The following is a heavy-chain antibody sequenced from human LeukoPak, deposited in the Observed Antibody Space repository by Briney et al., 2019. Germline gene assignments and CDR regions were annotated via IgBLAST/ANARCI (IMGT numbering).Heavy chain of an antibody. CDR2: IYPGDSDT. Sequence: GESLKISCKGSGYSFTSYWIGWVRQMPGKGLEWMGIIYPGDSDTRYSPSFQGQVTISADKSISTAYLQWSSLKASDTAMYYCARRVTYYYDGSGYYLFDYWGQGTLVTVSS. D-gene: IGHD3-22*01. CDR1: GYSFTSYW. V-gene: IGHV5-51*01. J-gene: IGHJ4*02. CDR3: ARRVTYYYDGSGYYLFDY.